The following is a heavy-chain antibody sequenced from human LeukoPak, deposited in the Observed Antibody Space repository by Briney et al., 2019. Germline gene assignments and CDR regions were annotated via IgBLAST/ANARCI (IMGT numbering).Heavy chain of an antibody. CDR3: ARELLSCRGSRCQSGDY. V-gene: IGHV4-39*07. J-gene: IGHJ4*02. CDR1: GGSISSSSYY. Sequence: SETLSLTCTVSGGSISSSSYYWGWIRQPPGKGLEWIGSIYYSGSTYYNPSLKSRVTISVDTSKNQFSLKLSSVTAADTAVYYCARELLSCRGSRCQSGDYWSQGTLVTVSS. D-gene: IGHD2-15*01. CDR2: IYYSGST.